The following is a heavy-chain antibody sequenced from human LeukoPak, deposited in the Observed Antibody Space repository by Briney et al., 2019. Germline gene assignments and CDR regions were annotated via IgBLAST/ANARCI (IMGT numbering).Heavy chain of an antibody. CDR1: GDSLSSGNYC. D-gene: IGHD1-26*01. J-gene: IGHJ4*02. CDR2: VYSSGST. Sequence: SQTLSLTCTVSGDSLSSGNYCWSWIRQPAGTGLEWIGRVYSSGSTTYNPPLKSRVTISIDTSKNQFSLNLTSVTAADTAVYYCARGAVGKGDYWGQGTLVTVSS. V-gene: IGHV4-61*02. CDR3: ARGAVGKGDY.